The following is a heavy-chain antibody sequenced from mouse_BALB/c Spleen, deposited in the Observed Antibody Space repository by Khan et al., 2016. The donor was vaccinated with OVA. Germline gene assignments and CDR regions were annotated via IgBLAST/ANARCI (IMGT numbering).Heavy chain of an antibody. D-gene: IGHD2-14*01. CDR2: ISSSGSA. V-gene: IGHV3-2*02. CDR1: GYSITSDYA. Sequence: EVQLQESGPGLVKPSQSLSLTCTVTGYSITSDYAWNWIRQFPGDRLEWMGYISSSGSASYNPSLKSRISITRDTSKNQFFLKLKSVTTEDTATYCCARSLYYSYGYGLDYWGRGSSVTVSS. CDR3: ARSLYYSYGYGLDY. J-gene: IGHJ4*01.